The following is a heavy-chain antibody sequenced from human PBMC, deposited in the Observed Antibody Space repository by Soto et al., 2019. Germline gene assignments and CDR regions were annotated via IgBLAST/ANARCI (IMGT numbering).Heavy chain of an antibody. V-gene: IGHV3-74*01. CDR2: INSDGSST. Sequence: DVPLVESGGGLVQPGVSRSLSCAASGFTFSSYWMHWVRQAPGQGLVWFSRINSDGSSTSYADSVKGRFTISSDNARNTLSLQMNGRRDEATAVYYCARVGYCAGGVCPNFGSWCQRTNVTVSS. J-gene: IGHJ4*02. CDR3: ARVGYCAGGVCPNFGS. CDR1: GFTFSSYW. D-gene: IGHD2-8*02.